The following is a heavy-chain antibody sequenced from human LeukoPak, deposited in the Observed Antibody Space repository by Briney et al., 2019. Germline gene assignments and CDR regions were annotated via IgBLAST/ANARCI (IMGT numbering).Heavy chain of an antibody. J-gene: IGHJ4*02. CDR2: IYYNGST. D-gene: IGHD2-21*01. CDR1: GGSISSYY. CDR3: ATRGGFGDYRFDY. V-gene: IGHV4-59*12. Sequence: SETLSLTCTVSGGSISSYYWSWIRQPPGKGLEWIGTIYYNGSTYYNPSLKSRVTISLDTSRNHFSLKVSSVTAADTALYYCATRGGFGDYRFDYWGQGTMVTVSS.